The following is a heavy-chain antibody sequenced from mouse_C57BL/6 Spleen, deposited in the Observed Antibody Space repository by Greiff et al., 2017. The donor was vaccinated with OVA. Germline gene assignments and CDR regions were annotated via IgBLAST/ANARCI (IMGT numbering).Heavy chain of an antibody. D-gene: IGHD1-3*01. CDR3: ARDNSWFAY. Sequence: ESGPGMVKPSQSLSLTCTVTGYSITSGYDWHWIRHFPGNKLEWMGYISYSGSTNYNPSLKSRISITNDTSKNHFFLKLNSVTAEDTATYYSARDNSWFAYWGQGTLVTVSA. V-gene: IGHV3-1*01. CDR2: ISYSGST. J-gene: IGHJ3*01. CDR1: GYSITSGYD.